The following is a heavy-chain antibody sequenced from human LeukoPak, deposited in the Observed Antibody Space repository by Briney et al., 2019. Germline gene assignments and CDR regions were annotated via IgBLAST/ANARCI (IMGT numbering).Heavy chain of an antibody. CDR1: GYTFTGYY. D-gene: IGHD2-2*01. V-gene: IGHV1-2*02. Sequence: ASVKVSCKASGYTFTGYYMHWVRQAPGQGLEWMGWINPNSGGTNYAQKFQGRVTMTRDTSISTAYMELSRLRSDDTAVYYCARDLGREVPAAISWFDPWGQGTLVTVSS. J-gene: IGHJ5*02. CDR2: INPNSGGT. CDR3: ARDLGREVPAAISWFDP.